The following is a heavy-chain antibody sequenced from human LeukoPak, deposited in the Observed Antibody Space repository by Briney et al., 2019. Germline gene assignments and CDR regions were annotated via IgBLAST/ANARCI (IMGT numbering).Heavy chain of an antibody. D-gene: IGHD2-2*01. J-gene: IGHJ4*02. CDR1: GFTFSSYA. CDR3: ARDRPYQPFDY. V-gene: IGHV3-30-3*01. CDR2: ISYDGSNK. Sequence: GGSLRLSCAASGFTFSSYAMPWVRQAPGKGLEWVAVISYDGSNKYYADSVKGRFTISRDNSKNTLYLQMNSLRAEDTAVYYCARDRPYQPFDYWGQGTLVTVSS.